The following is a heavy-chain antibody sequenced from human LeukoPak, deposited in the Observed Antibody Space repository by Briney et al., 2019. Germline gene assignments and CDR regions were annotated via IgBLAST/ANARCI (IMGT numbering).Heavy chain of an antibody. CDR1: GYTFTAYY. CDR2: INPNTGDT. V-gene: IGHV1-2*02. J-gene: IGHJ5*02. Sequence: ASVKVSCKASGYTFTAYYVHWVRQAPGQGLEWIGWINPNTGDTDYAPKFQGRVTMIKDTSTNSAYMELNKLTSDDTAVYYCGRGNKSFDPWGQGTLVTVSS. CDR3: GRGNKSFDP.